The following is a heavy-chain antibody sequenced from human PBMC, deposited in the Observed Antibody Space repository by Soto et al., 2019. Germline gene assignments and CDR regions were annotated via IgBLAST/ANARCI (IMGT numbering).Heavy chain of an antibody. CDR1: GFTFTSSA. V-gene: IGHV1-58*02. Sequence: SVKVSCKASGFTFTSSAMQWVRQARGQRLEWIGWIVVGSGNTNYAQKFQERVTITRDMSTSTAYMELSSLRSEDTAVYYCAAAHCSGGSCYRVDAFDIWGQGTMVTVSS. D-gene: IGHD2-15*01. J-gene: IGHJ3*02. CDR2: IVVGSGNT. CDR3: AAAHCSGGSCYRVDAFDI.